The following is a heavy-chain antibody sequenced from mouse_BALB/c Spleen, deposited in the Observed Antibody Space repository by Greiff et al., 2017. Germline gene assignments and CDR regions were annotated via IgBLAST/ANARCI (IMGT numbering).Heavy chain of an antibody. CDR2: INPSSGYT. CDR1: GYTFTSYT. D-gene: IGHD1-1*01. Sequence: QVQLKQSGAELARPGASVKMSCKASGYTFTSYTMHWVKQRPGQGLEWIGYINPSSGYTNYNQKFKDKATLTADKSSSTAYMQLSSLTSEDSAVYYCARGTTTLYYYAMDYWGQGTSVTVSS. CDR3: ARGTTTLYYYAMDY. J-gene: IGHJ4*01. V-gene: IGHV1-4*01.